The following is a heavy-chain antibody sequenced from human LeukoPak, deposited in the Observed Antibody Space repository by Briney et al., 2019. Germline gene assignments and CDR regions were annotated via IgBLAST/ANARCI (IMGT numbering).Heavy chain of an antibody. CDR3: ARDIWSDYYDSSGSFDY. D-gene: IGHD3-22*01. J-gene: IGHJ4*02. V-gene: IGHV3-33*01. CDR2: IWYDGSNK. CDR1: GFTFSSYG. Sequence: PGRSLRLSCAASGFTFSSYGMHWVRQAPGKGLEWVAVIWYDGSNKYYANSVKGRFNMYRDNSKNTLYLQMNSLGAEDTAVYYCARDIWSDYYDSSGSFDYWGQGTLVSVSS.